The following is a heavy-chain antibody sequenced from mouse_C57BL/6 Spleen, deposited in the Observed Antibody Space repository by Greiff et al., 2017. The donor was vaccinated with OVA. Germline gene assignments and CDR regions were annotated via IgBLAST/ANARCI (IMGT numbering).Heavy chain of an antibody. CDR1: GFSLTSYG. D-gene: IGHD1-1*01. V-gene: IGHV2-2*01. J-gene: IGHJ4*01. Sequence: QVQLQQSGPGLVQPSQSLSITCTVSGFSLTSYGVHWVRQSPGKGLEWLGVIWSGGSTDYNAAFISRLSISKDNSKSQVFFKMNSLQADDTAIYYCATYYYGSRGYYYAMDYWGQGTSVTVSS. CDR2: IWSGGST. CDR3: ATYYYGSRGYYYAMDY.